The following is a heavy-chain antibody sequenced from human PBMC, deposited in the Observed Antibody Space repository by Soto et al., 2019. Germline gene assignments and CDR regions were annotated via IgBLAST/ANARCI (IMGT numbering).Heavy chain of an antibody. Sequence: QVQLQESGPRLVKPSGTLSLTCAVSGGSISSSNWWSWVRQPPGKGLEWIGEIYHSGSTNYNPSLKSRVTISVDKPKNQCSRKLSSVTAADTAVYYCARDQLWFGDFNTWGMDVWGQGTTVTVSS. CDR3: ARDQLWFGDFNTWGMDV. CDR1: GGSISSSNW. V-gene: IGHV4-4*02. J-gene: IGHJ6*02. D-gene: IGHD3-10*01. CDR2: IYHSGST.